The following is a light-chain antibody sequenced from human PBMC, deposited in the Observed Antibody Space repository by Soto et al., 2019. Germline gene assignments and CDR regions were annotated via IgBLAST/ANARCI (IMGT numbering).Light chain of an antibody. CDR1: QSISTR. J-gene: IGKJ2*01. V-gene: IGKV1-5*01. Sequence: DIQMTQSPSTLSASVGDRVTITCRASQSISTRLAWYQQKPGKAPNLLIYDVSSLESGVPSRFSGGGSGTEFTLTISSLQPDDFATYYCQQYNSYPRTFGQGNKLEIK. CDR2: DVS. CDR3: QQYNSYPRT.